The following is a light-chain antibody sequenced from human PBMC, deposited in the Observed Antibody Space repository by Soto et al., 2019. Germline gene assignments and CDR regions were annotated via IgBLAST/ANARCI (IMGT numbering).Light chain of an antibody. CDR1: QTISSW. J-gene: IGKJ1*01. V-gene: IGKV1-5*03. Sequence: DIQMTQSPSTLSGSVGDRVTITCRASQTISSWLAWYQQKPGKAPKLLIYKASTLKSGVPSRFSGSGSGTEFTLTISSLQPDAFATYYCQHYTSYSEAFGQGTKLELK. CDR2: KAS. CDR3: QHYTSYSEA.